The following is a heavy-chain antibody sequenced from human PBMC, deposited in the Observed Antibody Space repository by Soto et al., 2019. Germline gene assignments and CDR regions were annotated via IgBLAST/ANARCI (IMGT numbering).Heavy chain of an antibody. D-gene: IGHD3-22*01. CDR1: GCSFSYYG. CDR3: VRDRLRGYDNSGFYS. V-gene: IGHV1-18*01. Sequence: ASVKVSCKAFGCSFSYYGINWVRQAPGQGLEWMGWSNPYNGHKNYAQKFADRLTMTTDTSTATVSMELRNLKSDDTAVYYCVRDRLRGYDNSGFYSWG. J-gene: IGHJ5*01. CDR2: SNPYNGHK.